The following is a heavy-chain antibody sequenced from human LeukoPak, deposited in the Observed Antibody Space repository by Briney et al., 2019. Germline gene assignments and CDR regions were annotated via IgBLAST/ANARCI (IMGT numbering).Heavy chain of an antibody. D-gene: IGHD3-9*01. CDR3: ARDSRRLVTDY. CDR2: IRAYNGNT. J-gene: IGHJ4*02. V-gene: IGHV1-18*01. Sequence: GASVKVSCKAPGYTFASYGISWVRQAPGQGLEWMGWIRAYNGNTNYAQKLQGRVTMTTDTSTSTAYMELRSLRSDDTAVYYCARDSRRLVTDYWGQGTLVTVSS. CDR1: GYTFASYG.